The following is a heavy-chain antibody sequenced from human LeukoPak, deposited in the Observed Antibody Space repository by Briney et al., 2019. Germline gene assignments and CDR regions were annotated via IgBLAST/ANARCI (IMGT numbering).Heavy chain of an antibody. Sequence: SETLSLTCTVSGGSISSYYWSWIRQPPGKGLEWIGYIYYSGSTNYNPSLKSRVTISVDTSKNQSSLKLSSVTAADTAVYYCARVGFGGYSGSYYFDYWGQGTLVTVSS. D-gene: IGHD5-12*01. J-gene: IGHJ4*02. CDR2: IYYSGST. CDR1: GGSISSYY. V-gene: IGHV4-59*01. CDR3: ARVGFGGYSGSYYFDY.